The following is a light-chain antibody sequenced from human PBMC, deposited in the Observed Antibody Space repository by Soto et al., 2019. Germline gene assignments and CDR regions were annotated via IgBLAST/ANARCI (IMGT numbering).Light chain of an antibody. Sequence: ETVMTQSPAALSVSPGERATLSCRASQSVNNNLAWYQQKPGQAPRLLIYGASTRATGIPARFSGSGSGTEFTLTISSLRSEDFAVYYCQQCYNWPLTFGGGTKVDIK. CDR1: QSVNNN. CDR2: GAS. V-gene: IGKV3-15*01. CDR3: QQCYNWPLT. J-gene: IGKJ4*01.